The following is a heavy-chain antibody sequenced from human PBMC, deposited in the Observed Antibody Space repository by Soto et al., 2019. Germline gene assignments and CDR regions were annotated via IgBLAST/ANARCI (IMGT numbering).Heavy chain of an antibody. CDR2: INHSGST. D-gene: IGHD3-3*01. V-gene: IGHV4-34*01. CDR3: ARGSSYYDFWSGYSRPDYYYYYYMDV. Sequence: SETLSLTCAVYGGSFSGYYWSWIRQPPGKGLKWIGEINHSGSTNYNPSLKSRVTISVDTSKNQFSLKLSSVTAADTAVYYCARGSSYYDFWSGYSRPDYYYYYYMDVWGKGTTVTVSS. CDR1: GGSFSGYY. J-gene: IGHJ6*03.